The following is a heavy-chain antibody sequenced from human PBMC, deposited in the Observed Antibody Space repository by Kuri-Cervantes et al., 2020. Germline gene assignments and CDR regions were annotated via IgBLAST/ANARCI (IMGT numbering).Heavy chain of an antibody. Sequence: GESLKISCAASGFTFSSYSMNWVRQAPGKGLEWASYISSSSSTIYYADSVKGRFTISRDNAKNSLYLQMNSLRAEDTAVYYCARARKNYYYYYMDVWGKGTTVTVSS. CDR2: ISSSSSTI. J-gene: IGHJ6*03. V-gene: IGHV3-48*01. CDR1: GFTFSSYS. CDR3: ARARKNYYYYYMDV.